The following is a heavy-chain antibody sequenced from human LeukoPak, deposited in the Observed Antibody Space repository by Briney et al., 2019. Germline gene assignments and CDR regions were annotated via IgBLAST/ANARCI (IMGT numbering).Heavy chain of an antibody. Sequence: ASVKLSCKSSGYTFTSYYMYWVRQAPGQGLEWVALINPSGGSTNYAQKFQGRVTMTRDMSTSTVYLEVNSLRSEDTAVYDCARGPQGVFWGQGTLVTVSS. CDR2: INPSGGST. CDR1: GYTFTSYY. CDR3: ARGPQGVF. J-gene: IGHJ4*02. D-gene: IGHD3-10*01. V-gene: IGHV1-46*01.